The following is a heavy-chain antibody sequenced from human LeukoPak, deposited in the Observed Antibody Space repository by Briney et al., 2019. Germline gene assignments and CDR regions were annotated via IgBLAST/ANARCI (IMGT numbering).Heavy chain of an antibody. CDR3: ARHSSGWYYNWFDP. D-gene: IGHD6-19*01. Sequence: GWSLRLSCAASGFIVSSNYMSWVRQARGKGLEWVSVSYSCRRTYYEASVKSICTIPSDNPKNTLFHQMNSLSAEDTAVYYCARHSSGWYYNWFDPWGQGTLVTVSS. V-gene: IGHV3-66*04. J-gene: IGHJ5*02. CDR2: SYSCRRT. CDR1: GFIVSSNY.